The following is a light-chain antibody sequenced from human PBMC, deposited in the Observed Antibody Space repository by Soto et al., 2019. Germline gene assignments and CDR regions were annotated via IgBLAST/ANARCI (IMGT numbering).Light chain of an antibody. CDR2: EVS. CDR1: SSDIGTYNY. J-gene: IGLJ1*01. V-gene: IGLV2-8*01. CDR3: SSYAGSNNV. Sequence: QSVLTQPASVSGSPGQSITTSCTGTSSDIGTYNYVSWYQQHPGKAPKLMIYEVSKRPSGVPDRFSGSKSGNTASLTVSGLQAEDEADYYCSSYAGSNNVFGTGTKVTVL.